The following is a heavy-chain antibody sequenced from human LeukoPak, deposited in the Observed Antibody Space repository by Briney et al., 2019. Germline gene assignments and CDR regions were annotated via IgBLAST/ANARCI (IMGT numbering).Heavy chain of an antibody. CDR1: GFTFSSYG. J-gene: IGHJ6*04. V-gene: IGHV3-21*01. Sequence: GGSLRLSRAASGFTFSSYGMNWVRQAPGKGLEWVSYISSSGSYIYYADSVKGRFTISRDTAKKSLYLQMNSLGAEDTAVYFCVRESSDVWGKGTTVTVSS. CDR3: VRESSDV. CDR2: ISSSGSYI.